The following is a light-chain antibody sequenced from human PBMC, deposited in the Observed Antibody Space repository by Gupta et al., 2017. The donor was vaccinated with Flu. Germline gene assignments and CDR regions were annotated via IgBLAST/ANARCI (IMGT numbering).Light chain of an antibody. CDR1: RRDLGGYNH. Sequence: GHSITIACSGTRRDLGGYNHVSQYHQDPGRAHTVVIFEGTKRPSVRSGRFSASKADNTSALTISGSQAEDEDDYFFCSALNSRVFGGGTKLTVL. V-gene: IGLV2-23*01. CDR3: CSALNSRV. CDR2: EGT. J-gene: IGLJ3*02.